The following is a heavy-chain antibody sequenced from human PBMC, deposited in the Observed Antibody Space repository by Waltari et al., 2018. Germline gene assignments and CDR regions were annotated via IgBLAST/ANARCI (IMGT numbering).Heavy chain of an antibody. CDR3: ARGSSWSGEGAFDI. CDR1: GGSISSGGYY. Sequence: QVQLQESGPGLVKPSQTLSLTCTVSGGSISSGGYYWSWIRQHPGKGPEWIGYIYHSGSTYYNPSLKSRVTISVDRSKNQFSLKLSSVTAADTAVYYCARGSSWSGEGAFDIWGQGTMVTVSS. CDR2: IYHSGST. J-gene: IGHJ3*02. V-gene: IGHV4-31*03. D-gene: IGHD6-13*01.